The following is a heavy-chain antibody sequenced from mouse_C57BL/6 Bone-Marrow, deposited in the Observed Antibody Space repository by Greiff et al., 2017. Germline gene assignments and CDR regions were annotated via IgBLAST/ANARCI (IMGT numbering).Heavy chain of an antibody. CDR3: ARDYSNRFDY. Sequence: VQLVESGAELARPGASVKLSCKASGYTFTSYGISWVKQRTGQGLEWIGEIYPRSGNTYYNEKFKGKATLTADKSSSTAYMELRSLTSEDSAVYFCARDYSNRFDYWGQGTTLTVSS. CDR1: GYTFTSYG. CDR2: IYPRSGNT. D-gene: IGHD2-5*01. J-gene: IGHJ2*01. V-gene: IGHV1-81*01.